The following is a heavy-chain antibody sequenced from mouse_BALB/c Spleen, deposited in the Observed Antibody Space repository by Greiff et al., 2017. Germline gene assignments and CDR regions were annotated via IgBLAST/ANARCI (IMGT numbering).Heavy chain of an antibody. CDR1: GYTFTSYW. V-gene: IGHV1S127*01. CDR3: TITGTRNYAMDY. J-gene: IGHJ4*01. Sequence: QVQLQQPGAELVQPGASVKMSCKASGYTFTSYWMHWVKQRPGQGLEWIGVIDPSDSYTSYNQKFKGKATLTVDTSSSTAYMQLSSLTSEDSAVYYCTITGTRNYAMDYWGQGTSVTVSS. D-gene: IGHD4-1*01. CDR2: IDPSDSYT.